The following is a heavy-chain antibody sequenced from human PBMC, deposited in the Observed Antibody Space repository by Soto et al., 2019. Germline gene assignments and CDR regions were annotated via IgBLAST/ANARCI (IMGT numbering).Heavy chain of an antibody. CDR3: ATSIRDIVATNTYFDY. CDR1: GYTFTSYG. CDR2: IIPIFGTA. Sequence: SVKVSCKASGYTFTSYGISWVRQAPGQGLEWLGGIIPIFGTANYAQKFQVRVTITADESTITAYMELSSLRSEDTAVYYCATSIRDIVATNTYFDYWAQGTLVTVSS. J-gene: IGHJ4*02. V-gene: IGHV1-69*13. D-gene: IGHD5-12*01.